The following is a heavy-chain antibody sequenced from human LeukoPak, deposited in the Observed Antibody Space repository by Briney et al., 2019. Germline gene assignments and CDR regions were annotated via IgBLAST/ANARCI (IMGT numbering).Heavy chain of an antibody. CDR1: GGSISSGGYY. V-gene: IGHV4-61*08. J-gene: IGHJ4*02. Sequence: SETLSLTCTVSGGSISSGGYYWSWIRQHPGKGLEWIGYIYYSGTTNHNPSLKSRVTISVDTSKNQFSLKLSSVTAADTAVYYCAREPGDYGDYYFDYWGQGTLVTVSS. CDR3: AREPGDYGDYYFDY. D-gene: IGHD4-17*01. CDR2: IYYSGTT.